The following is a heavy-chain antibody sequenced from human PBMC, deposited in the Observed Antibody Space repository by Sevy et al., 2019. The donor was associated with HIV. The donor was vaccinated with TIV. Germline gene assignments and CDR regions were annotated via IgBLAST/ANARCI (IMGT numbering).Heavy chain of an antibody. D-gene: IGHD2-2*01. J-gene: IGHJ6*03. Sequence: GGSLRLSCAASGFTFSSYSMNWVRQAPGKGLEWVSSISSSSYIYYADSVKGRFTISRDNAKNSLYLQMNSLRAEDTAVYYCARASCCYYYYYMDVWGKGTTVTVSS. CDR3: ARASCCYYYYYMDV. V-gene: IGHV3-21*01. CDR2: ISSSSYI. CDR1: GFTFSSYS.